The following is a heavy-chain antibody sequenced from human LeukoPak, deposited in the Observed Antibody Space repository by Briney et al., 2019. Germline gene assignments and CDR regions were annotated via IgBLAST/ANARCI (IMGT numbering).Heavy chain of an antibody. D-gene: IGHD5-18*01. CDR1: GFTFSNYW. V-gene: IGHV3-74*01. CDR3: ARSRGGPTAD. CDR2: TNNDGTTK. Sequence: PGGSLRLSCAASGFTFSNYWMHWVRQAPGKGLVWVSFTNNDGTTKAYAGSVTGRFTIFRDNAKNTVDLQMNSLSAEDTAVYYCARSRGGPTADWGQGTLVTVSS. J-gene: IGHJ4*02.